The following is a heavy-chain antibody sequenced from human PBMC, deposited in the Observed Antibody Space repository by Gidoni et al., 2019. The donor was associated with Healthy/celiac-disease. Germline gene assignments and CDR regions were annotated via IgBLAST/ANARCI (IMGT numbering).Heavy chain of an antibody. CDR3: ARYAQYYDFWSGYPDAFDI. J-gene: IGHJ3*02. D-gene: IGHD3-3*01. CDR1: GGSISSSSYY. V-gene: IGHV4-39*01. Sequence: QLQLQESGPGLVKPSETLSLTCTVSGGSISSSSYYWGWIRQPPGKGLEWIGSIYYSGSTYYNPSLKSRVTISVDTSKNQFSLKLSSVTAADTAVYYCARYAQYYDFWSGYPDAFDIWGQGTMVTVSS. CDR2: IYYSGST.